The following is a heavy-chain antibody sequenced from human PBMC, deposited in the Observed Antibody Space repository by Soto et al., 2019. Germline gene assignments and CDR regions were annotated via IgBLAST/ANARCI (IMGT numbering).Heavy chain of an antibody. V-gene: IGHV4-34*01. CDR2: INHSGST. CDR3: ARTYSSGWYFDY. Sequence: QVQLQQWGAGLLKPSETLSLTCAVYGGSFSGYYWSWIRQPPGKGLEWIGEINHSGSTNYNPSLKSRVTISVDTSKNQFSLKLSSVTAADTAVYYCARTYSSGWYFDYWGQGILVTVSS. CDR1: GGSFSGYY. J-gene: IGHJ4*02. D-gene: IGHD6-19*01.